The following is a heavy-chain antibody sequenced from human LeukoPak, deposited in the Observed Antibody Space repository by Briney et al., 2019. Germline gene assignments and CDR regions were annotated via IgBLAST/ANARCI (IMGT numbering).Heavy chain of an antibody. Sequence: ASVKVSCKVSGYTLTELSMHWVRQAPGKGLEWMGGFDPEDGETIYAQKFQGRVTMTEDTSTDTAYMELSSLRSEDTAVYYCATTAAAGKNDAFDIWGQGTMVTVSS. CDR2: FDPEDGET. J-gene: IGHJ3*02. CDR1: GYTLTELS. D-gene: IGHD6-13*01. CDR3: ATTAAAGKNDAFDI. V-gene: IGHV1-24*01.